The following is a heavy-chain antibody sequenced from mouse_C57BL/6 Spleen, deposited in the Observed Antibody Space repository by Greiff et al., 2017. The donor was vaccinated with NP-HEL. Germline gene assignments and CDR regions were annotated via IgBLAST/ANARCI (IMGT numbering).Heavy chain of an antibody. J-gene: IGHJ4*01. V-gene: IGHV14-4*01. CDR1: GFNIKDDY. CDR2: IDPENGDT. Sequence: VHVKQSGAELVRPGASVKLSCTASGFNIKDDYMHWVKQRPEQGLEWIGWIDPENGDTEYASKFQGKATITADTSSNTAYLQLSSLTSEDTAVYYCTLHYYGSRSAMDYWGQGTSVTVSS. CDR3: TLHYYGSRSAMDY. D-gene: IGHD1-1*01.